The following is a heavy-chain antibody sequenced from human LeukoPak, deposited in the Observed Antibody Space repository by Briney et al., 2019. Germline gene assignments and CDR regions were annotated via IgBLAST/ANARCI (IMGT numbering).Heavy chain of an antibody. CDR1: GFTLSSYW. V-gene: IGHV3-74*01. D-gene: IGHD1-26*01. Sequence: PGESLRLSCAASGFTLSSYWMHWVRQAPGKGLVWVSCINDDGSSTEYADSVKGRFTISRDNAKNTLYLQVNSLRAEDTAVYYCAQGGSPGAFDHWGQGTLVTVSS. J-gene: IGHJ4*02. CDR2: INDDGSST. CDR3: AQGGSPGAFDH.